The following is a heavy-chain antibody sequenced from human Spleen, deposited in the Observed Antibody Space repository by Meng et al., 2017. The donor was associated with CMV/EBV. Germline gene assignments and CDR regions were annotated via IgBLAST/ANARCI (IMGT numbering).Heavy chain of an antibody. V-gene: IGHV3-23*01. CDR1: GFTFNSYA. D-gene: IGHD1-26*01. CDR3: AKGRSGTYSGGDS. Sequence: GESLKISCAASGFTFNSYAMSWVRQAPGKGLEWVSAVSGSGASTDYSDSVKGRFTISRDNSKRTLYLQMNSLRAEDTAVYYCAKGRSGTYSGGDSWGQGTLVTVSS. J-gene: IGHJ4*02. CDR2: VSGSGAST.